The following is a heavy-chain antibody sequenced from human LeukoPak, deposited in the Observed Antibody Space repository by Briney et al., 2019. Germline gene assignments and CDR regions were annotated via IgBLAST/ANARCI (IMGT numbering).Heavy chain of an antibody. J-gene: IGHJ3*01. V-gene: IGHV3-74*01. CDR2: INSDGSDT. Sequence: SGGSLRLSCAASGFTISSYWMYWVRQAPEKGLVWVSRINSDGSDTVYADSVKGRFTTSRDNDKNTLYLQMNSLGVEDTAVYYCTTRMTSTSAFDLWGQGTMVTVSS. CDR3: TTRMTSTSAFDL. D-gene: IGHD2-2*01. CDR1: GFTISSYW.